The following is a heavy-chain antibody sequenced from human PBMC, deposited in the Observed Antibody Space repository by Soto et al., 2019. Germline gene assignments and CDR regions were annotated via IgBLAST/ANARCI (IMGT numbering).Heavy chain of an antibody. V-gene: IGHV1-69*02. J-gene: IGHJ4*02. CDR3: ASRIAVAGHSFDY. D-gene: IGHD6-19*01. CDR2: IIPILGIA. Sequence: QVQLVQSGAEVKKPGSSVKVSCKASGGTFSSYTISWVRQAPGQGLEWMGRIIPILGIANYAQKFQGRVTITADKSTSTDYMELSSLRSEDTAVYYCASRIAVAGHSFDYWGQGTLVTVSS. CDR1: GGTFSSYT.